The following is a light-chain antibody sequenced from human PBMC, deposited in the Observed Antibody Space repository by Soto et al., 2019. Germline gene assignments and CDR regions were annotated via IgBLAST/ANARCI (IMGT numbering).Light chain of an antibody. J-gene: IGKJ1*01. CDR3: QQYNSYLT. Sequence: AIQMTQSPSSLSASVGDRVTITCRASQGIRNDLGWYQQKPGKAPKLLIYDASSLESGVPSRFSGSGSGTEFTLTISSLQPDDFATYYCQQYNSYLTFGQGTKVDIK. CDR1: QGIRND. V-gene: IGKV1-13*02. CDR2: DAS.